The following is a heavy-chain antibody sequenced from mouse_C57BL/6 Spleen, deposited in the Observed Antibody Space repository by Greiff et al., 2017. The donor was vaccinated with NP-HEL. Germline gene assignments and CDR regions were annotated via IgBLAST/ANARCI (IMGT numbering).Heavy chain of an antibody. CDR2: ISSGGSYT. CDR1: GFTFSSYG. V-gene: IGHV5-6*01. J-gene: IGHJ2*01. CDR3: ARHPITTVVATDFDY. Sequence: EVQRVESGGDLVKPGGSLKLSCAASGFTFSSYGMSWVRQTPDRRLGWVATISSGGSYTYYPDSVKGRFTSSRDNAKNTLYLQMSSLKSEDTAMYYCARHPITTVVATDFDYWGQGTTLTVSS. D-gene: IGHD1-1*01.